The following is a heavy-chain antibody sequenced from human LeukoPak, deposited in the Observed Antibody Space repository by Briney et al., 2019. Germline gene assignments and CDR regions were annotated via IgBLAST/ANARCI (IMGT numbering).Heavy chain of an antibody. V-gene: IGHV3-30-3*01. Sequence: GSLRLSCAASGLTFSSYAMHWVRQAPGKGLEWVAVISYDGSNKYYADSVKGRFTISRDNSKDTLYLQMNSLRAEDTAVYYCAREDDSSGPSVGLDYWAREPWSPSPQ. CDR1: GLTFSSYA. CDR2: ISYDGSNK. J-gene: IGHJ4*02. D-gene: IGHD3-22*01. CDR3: AREDDSSGPSVGLDY.